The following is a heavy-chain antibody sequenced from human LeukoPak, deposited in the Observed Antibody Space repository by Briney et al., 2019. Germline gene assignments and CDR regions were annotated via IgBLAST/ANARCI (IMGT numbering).Heavy chain of an antibody. CDR1: GGTFSSYA. D-gene: IGHD1-26*01. CDR2: IIPIFGTA. CDR3: ARVSSGSPDFDY. Sequence: SVKVSCKASGGTFSSYAISWVRQAPGQGLEWMGRIIPIFGTANYAQRFQGRVTITTDESTSTVYMELSSLRSEDTAVYYCARVSSGSPDFDYGGQGTLVTVSS. V-gene: IGHV1-69*05. J-gene: IGHJ4*02.